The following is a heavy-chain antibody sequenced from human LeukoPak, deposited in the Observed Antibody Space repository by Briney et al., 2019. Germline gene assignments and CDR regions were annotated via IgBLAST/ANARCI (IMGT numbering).Heavy chain of an antibody. CDR3: AKDGGLYSGSYYIHY. D-gene: IGHD1-26*01. Sequence: PGGFLRLSCAASGFTFDDYAMHWVRQAPAKGLECVSLNSWDGGSTYYADSVKGRFTISRDNSKNSLYLQMNSLRAEDTALYYCAKDGGLYSGSYYIHYWGQGTLVTVSS. CDR2: NSWDGGST. CDR1: GFTFDDYA. J-gene: IGHJ4*02. V-gene: IGHV3-43D*04.